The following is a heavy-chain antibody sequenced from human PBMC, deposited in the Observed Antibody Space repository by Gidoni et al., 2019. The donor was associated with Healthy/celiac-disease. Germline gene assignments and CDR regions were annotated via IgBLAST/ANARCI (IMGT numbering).Heavy chain of an antibody. V-gene: IGHV1-69*01. CDR2: IIPIFGTA. J-gene: IGHJ4*02. CDR1: GGNFSSYA. CDR3: ARDSYDSSGIFDY. Sequence: QVQLVQSGAEVQKPGSSVKVSCKASGGNFSSYAISWVRQAPGQGLEWMGGIIPIFGTANYAQKFQGRGTITADESTSTAYMELSSLRSEDTAVYYCARDSYDSSGIFDYWGQGTLVTVSS. D-gene: IGHD3-22*01.